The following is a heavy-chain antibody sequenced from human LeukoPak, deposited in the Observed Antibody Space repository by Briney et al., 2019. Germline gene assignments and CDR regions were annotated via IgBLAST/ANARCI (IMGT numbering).Heavy chain of an antibody. CDR3: LLRRDGYTHFDY. Sequence: PSETLSLTCTVSGGSISSDNYYGNWIRQPAGKGLEWMGRIYTSGSTNYNPSLKTRVTILIDTSKNQFSLKLTSVTAADTAVYYCLLRRDGYTHFDYWGQGTLVTASS. J-gene: IGHJ4*02. CDR2: IYTSGST. V-gene: IGHV4-61*02. CDR1: GGSISSDNYY. D-gene: IGHD5-24*01.